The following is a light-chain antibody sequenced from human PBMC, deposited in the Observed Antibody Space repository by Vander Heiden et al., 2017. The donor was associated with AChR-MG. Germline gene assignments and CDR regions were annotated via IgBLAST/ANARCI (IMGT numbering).Light chain of an antibody. CDR1: QSVSSY. Sequence: EIVLTQSPATLSLSPGERATLSCRASQSVSSYLAWYQQKPGQAPRLLIYDASNRATGIPARFSGSGSGTDFTLTISSLEPEDFAVYYCQQRSNWQTFGQGTKVESK. V-gene: IGKV3-11*01. CDR3: QQRSNWQT. CDR2: DAS. J-gene: IGKJ1*01.